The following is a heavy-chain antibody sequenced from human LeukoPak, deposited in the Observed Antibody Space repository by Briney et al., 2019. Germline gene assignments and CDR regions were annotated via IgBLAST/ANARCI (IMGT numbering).Heavy chain of an antibody. CDR1: GFTFSSYA. V-gene: IGHV3-30-3*01. Sequence: GRSLRLSCAASGFTFSSYAMHWVRQAPGQGLEWVAVISYDGSNKYYADSVKGRFTISRDNSKNTLYLQMNNLTPEDTAVYYCARDRIAASGDLDYWGQGTLVTVSS. J-gene: IGHJ4*02. CDR3: ARDRIAASGDLDY. D-gene: IGHD6-13*01. CDR2: ISYDGSNK.